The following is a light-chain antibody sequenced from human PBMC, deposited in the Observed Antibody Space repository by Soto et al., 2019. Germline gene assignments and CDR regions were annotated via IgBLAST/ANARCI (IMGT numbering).Light chain of an antibody. J-gene: IGLJ1*01. CDR3: SSYTSSSTLGV. CDR1: SSDVGGYNY. Sequence: LTQPASVSGSPGQSITISCTGTSSDVGGYNYVSWYQHHPGKAPKLIIYEVSNRPSWVSNRFSGSKSGNTASLTISGLQAEDEADYYCSSYTSSSTLGVFGAGTKVTV. CDR2: EVS. V-gene: IGLV2-14*01.